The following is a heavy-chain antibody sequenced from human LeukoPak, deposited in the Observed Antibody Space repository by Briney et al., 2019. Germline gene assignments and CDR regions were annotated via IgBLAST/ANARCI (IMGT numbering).Heavy chain of an antibody. D-gene: IGHD2-2*01. J-gene: IGHJ3*02. CDR3: ARGDCSSTSCPI. CDR2: INYSGST. V-gene: IGHV4-39*07. Sequence: SETLSLTCTVSGGSIIRSSHYWGWIRQPPGKGLEWIGSINYSGSTYYNPSLKSRITISVDMSKNQFSLRLNSVTAADTAVYYCARGDCSSTSCPIWGQGTMVTVSS. CDR1: GGSIIRSSHY.